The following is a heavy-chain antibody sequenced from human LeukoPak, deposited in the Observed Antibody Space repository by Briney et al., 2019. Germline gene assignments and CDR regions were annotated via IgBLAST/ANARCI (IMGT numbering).Heavy chain of an antibody. CDR3: ARDTPQHLKRFDL. V-gene: IGHV1-18*01. CDR1: GYSLDRFG. Sequence: ASVKVSCKASGYSLDRFGITWVRQAPGQGLEWLGWINNYNGKTKYGQKFQGRVTLTTDTSTSTVYMELTSLTSDDTAVYFCARDTPQHLKRFDLWGQGTLVTVSS. J-gene: IGHJ4*02. D-gene: IGHD6-13*01. CDR2: INNYNGKT.